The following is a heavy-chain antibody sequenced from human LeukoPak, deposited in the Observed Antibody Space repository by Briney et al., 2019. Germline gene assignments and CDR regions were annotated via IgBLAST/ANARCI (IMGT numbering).Heavy chain of an antibody. Sequence: GASVKVSCKASGYTFTGYYMHGVRQAPGQGLEWMGWINPNSGGTNYAQKFQGRVTMTRDTSISTAYMELSRLRSDDTAVYYCARDLAAAGSFDYWGQGTLVTVSS. V-gene: IGHV1-2*02. CDR2: INPNSGGT. J-gene: IGHJ4*02. CDR1: GYTFTGYY. D-gene: IGHD6-13*01. CDR3: ARDLAAAGSFDY.